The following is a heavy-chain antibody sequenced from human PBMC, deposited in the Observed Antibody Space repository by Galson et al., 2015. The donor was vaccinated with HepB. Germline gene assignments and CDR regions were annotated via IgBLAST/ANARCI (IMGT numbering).Heavy chain of an antibody. CDR2: ISGSGGST. V-gene: IGHV3-23*01. Sequence: SLRLSCAASGFTFSSYAMSWVRQAPGKGLEWVSAISGSGGSTYYADSVKGRFTISRDNSKNTLYLQMNSLRAEDTAVYYCAKIGGVRFLEWLPTRLYYFDYWGQGTLVTVSS. J-gene: IGHJ4*02. CDR3: AKIGGVRFLEWLPTRLYYFDY. CDR1: GFTFSSYA. D-gene: IGHD3-3*01.